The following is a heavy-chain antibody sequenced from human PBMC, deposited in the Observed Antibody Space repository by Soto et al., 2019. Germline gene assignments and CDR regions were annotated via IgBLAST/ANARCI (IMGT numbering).Heavy chain of an antibody. Sequence: PGGSLRLSCAASGFIFSSYRMNWVRQAPGKGLEWISSISTNSRYISYADSVEGRFTVSRDNSNNSLYLQMDNLRAEHTAVYYCASKQAIGYYYGLDVWGQGTTVTVSS. D-gene: IGHD2-15*01. V-gene: IGHV3-21*01. CDR2: ISTNSRYI. CDR1: GFIFSSYR. J-gene: IGHJ6*02. CDR3: ASKQAIGYYYGLDV.